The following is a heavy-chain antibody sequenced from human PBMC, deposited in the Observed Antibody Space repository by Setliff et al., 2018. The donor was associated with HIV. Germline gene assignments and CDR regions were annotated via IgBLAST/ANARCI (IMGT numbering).Heavy chain of an antibody. D-gene: IGHD3-22*01. CDR2: VYITGRI. CDR1: DDSIKSDNYY. V-gene: IGHV4-61*02. J-gene: IGHJ4*02. CDR3: ASAPLYFYDGSGYLKY. Sequence: SETLSLTCTVSDDSIKSDNYYWSWVRQPAGKGLEWIGRVYITGRIHYNPSLKSRVSLSIDTSKNQFSLNLRSVTAADTAVYYCASAPLYFYDGSGYLKYWGQGSQVTVSS.